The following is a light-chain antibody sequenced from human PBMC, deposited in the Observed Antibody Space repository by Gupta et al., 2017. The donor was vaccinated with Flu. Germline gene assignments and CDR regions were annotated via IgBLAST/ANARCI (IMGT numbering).Light chain of an antibody. J-gene: IGLJ3*02. CDR3: MLYVRSDSSGV. CDR1: SGSVSAGHY. V-gene: IGLV8-61*01. Sequence: QPVVTQEPSFSVSPGGTVTLTCGLNSGSVSAGHYPSWYQQTPGQPPRTLIYNTNTRSSGVPDRFSGTILGNKAALTITGAQADDESDYYCMLYVRSDSSGVFGGGTKLTVL. CDR2: NTN.